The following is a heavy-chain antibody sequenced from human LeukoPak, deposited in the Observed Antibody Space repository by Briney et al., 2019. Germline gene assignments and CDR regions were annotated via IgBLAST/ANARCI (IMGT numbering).Heavy chain of an antibody. V-gene: IGHV4-59*01. D-gene: IGHD3-22*01. J-gene: IGHJ5*02. Sequence: PWETLSLTCAVSGGSLSSYYWSWIRQPPGKGLEWIGYIYYSGSTNYNPSLKSRVTISVDTSKNQFSLKLSSVTAADTAVYYCAREREGYDSSGYYSYNWFDPWGQGTLVTVSS. CDR1: GGSLSSYY. CDR2: IYYSGST. CDR3: AREREGYDSSGYYSYNWFDP.